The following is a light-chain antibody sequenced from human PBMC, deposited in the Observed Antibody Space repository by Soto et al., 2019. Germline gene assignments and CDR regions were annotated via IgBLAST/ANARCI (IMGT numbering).Light chain of an antibody. CDR1: QSVSSN. Sequence: EIVMTQSPATLSVSPGERATLSCSASQSVSSNLAWYQQKPGQAPRLLIYGASTRATGIPARFSGSGSGTEFTLTISSLQSEDFAVYYCQQYNNWPLLTFGGGPKVEIK. J-gene: IGKJ4*01. CDR3: QQYNNWPLLT. CDR2: GAS. V-gene: IGKV3-15*01.